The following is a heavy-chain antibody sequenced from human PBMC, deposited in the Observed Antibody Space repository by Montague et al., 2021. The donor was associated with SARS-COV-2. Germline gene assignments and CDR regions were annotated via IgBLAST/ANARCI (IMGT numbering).Heavy chain of an antibody. Sequence: SETLSLTCSVSGYSVNSGYYWAWIRQPPGKGLEWIGSVRQSGSTYFTPSLASRVSMSVDTSKNQFFLTLTSVTAADTALYYCARVGVYGGGIYCYFYGLDDWGQGTAVTVSS. CDR2: VRQSGST. D-gene: IGHD1-26*01. V-gene: IGHV4-38-2*02. J-gene: IGHJ6*02. CDR1: GYSVNSGYY. CDR3: ARVGVYGGGIYCYFYGLDD.